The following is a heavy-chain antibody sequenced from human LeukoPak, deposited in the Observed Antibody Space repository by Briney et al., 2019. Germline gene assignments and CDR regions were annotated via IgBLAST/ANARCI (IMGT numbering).Heavy chain of an antibody. CDR3: AGDLDSSGYYHVVDS. D-gene: IGHD3-22*01. V-gene: IGHV3-23*01. J-gene: IGHJ4*02. Sequence: TGGSLRLSCADSGFTFSSYAMSWVRQAPGKGLEWVSLISTSGRTHYADSVQGRFTISRDNSKNTLSLHMNSLRAEDTAVYYCAGDLDSSGYYHVVDSWGQGALVTVSS. CDR2: ISTSGRT. CDR1: GFTFSSYA.